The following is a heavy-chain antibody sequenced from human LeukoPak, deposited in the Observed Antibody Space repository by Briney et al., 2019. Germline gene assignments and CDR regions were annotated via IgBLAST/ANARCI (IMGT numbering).Heavy chain of an antibody. J-gene: IGHJ4*02. CDR3: AKDYDVGSIFGVVPHY. V-gene: IGHV3-30*18. Sequence: AGRSLRLSCAASGFTFSSYGMHWVRQAPGKGLEWVAVISYDGSNKYYADSVKGRFTISRDNSKNTLYLQMNSLRAEDTAVYYCAKDYDVGSIFGVVPHYWGQGTLVTVSS. CDR1: GFTFSSYG. CDR2: ISYDGSNK. D-gene: IGHD3-3*01.